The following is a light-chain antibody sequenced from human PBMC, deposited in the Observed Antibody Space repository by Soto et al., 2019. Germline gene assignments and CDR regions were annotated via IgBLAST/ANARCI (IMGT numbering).Light chain of an antibody. Sequence: DLNKPASVTRSPGQSIAISCPGASSDVGGYSYVSWYQQQPGKAPKLVISDASNRPPGVSDRFSGSKSGNTASLTISGLQTEDEADYYCASYTTSSTYVSGTGTKVTVL. J-gene: IGLJ1*01. V-gene: IGLV2-14*01. CDR1: SSDVGGYSY. CDR2: DAS. CDR3: ASYTTSSTYV.